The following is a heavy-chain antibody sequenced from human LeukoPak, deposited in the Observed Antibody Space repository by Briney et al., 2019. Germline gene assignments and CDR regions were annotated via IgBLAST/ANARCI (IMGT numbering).Heavy chain of an antibody. CDR2: INPNSGGT. Sequence: ASVKVSCKASGYTFTGYYMHWVRQAPGQGLEWMGWINPNSGGTNYAQKFQGRVTMTRDTSISTAYMELSRLRSDDTAVYYCARESGGNAVTYDYWGQGTLVTVSS. V-gene: IGHV1-2*02. D-gene: IGHD4-23*01. CDR3: ARESGGNAVTYDY. J-gene: IGHJ4*02. CDR1: GYTFTGYY.